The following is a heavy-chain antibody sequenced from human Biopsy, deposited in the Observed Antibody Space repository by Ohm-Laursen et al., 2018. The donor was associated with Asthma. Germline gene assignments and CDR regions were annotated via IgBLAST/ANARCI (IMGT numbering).Heavy chain of an antibody. CDR2: INSVFGTT. D-gene: IGHD2-2*01. CDR3: ARKAGSCISRTCYSLDF. Sequence: SSVTVSCKSLGGTFNTYVIGWVRRAPGQGLEWMGGINSVFGTTTYPQKFQDRVTITADDSTSTVYMELSSLRSEDTAVYYCARKAGSCISRTCYSLDFWGQGTLVTVSS. CDR1: GGTFNTYV. J-gene: IGHJ4*02. V-gene: IGHV1-69*01.